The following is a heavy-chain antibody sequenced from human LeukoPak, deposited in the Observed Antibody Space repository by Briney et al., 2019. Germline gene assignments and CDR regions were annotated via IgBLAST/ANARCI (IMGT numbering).Heavy chain of an antibody. D-gene: IGHD2-2*01. CDR3: ARMGYCSSTSCYVYFDY. CDR2: INAGNGNT. CDR1: GYTFTSYA. Sequence: ASVKVSCKASGYTFTSYAMHWVRQAPGQRLEWMGWINAGNGNTKYSQKFQGRATITRDTSASTAYMELSSLRSEDTAVYYCARMGYCSSTSCYVYFDYWGQGTLVTVSS. V-gene: IGHV1-3*01. J-gene: IGHJ4*02.